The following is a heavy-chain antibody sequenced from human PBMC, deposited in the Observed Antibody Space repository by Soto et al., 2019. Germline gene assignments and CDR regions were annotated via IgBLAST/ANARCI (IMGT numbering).Heavy chain of an antibody. CDR3: ARGYSSSSPHYYYMDV. J-gene: IGHJ6*03. V-gene: IGHV3-21*01. Sequence: GGSLRLSCAASGFTFSSYSMNWVRQAPGKGLEWVSSISSGSSYIYYADSVKGRFTISRDNAKNSLYLQMNNLRAEDTAVYYCARGYSSSSPHYYYMDVWGKGTTVTVSS. CDR1: GFTFSSYS. CDR2: ISSGSSYI. D-gene: IGHD6-6*01.